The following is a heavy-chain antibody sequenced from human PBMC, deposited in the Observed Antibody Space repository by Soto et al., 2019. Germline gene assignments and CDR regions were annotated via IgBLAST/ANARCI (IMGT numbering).Heavy chain of an antibody. Sequence: ASVKVSCKASGYTFTSYGISWVRQAPGQGLEWMGWISAYNGNTNYAQKLQGRVTMTTDTSTSTACMELRSLRSDDTAVYYCGRLLWFGELLGSYYGMDVWGQGTTVTVSS. CDR3: GRLLWFGELLGSYYGMDV. CDR2: ISAYNGNT. CDR1: GYTFTSYG. V-gene: IGHV1-18*01. D-gene: IGHD3-10*01. J-gene: IGHJ6*02.